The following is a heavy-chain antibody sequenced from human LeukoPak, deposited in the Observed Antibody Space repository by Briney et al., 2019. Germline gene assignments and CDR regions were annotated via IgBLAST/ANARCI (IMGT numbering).Heavy chain of an antibody. V-gene: IGHV3-23*01. CDR2: ISGSGGST. D-gene: IGHD3-22*01. CDR1: GFTLSSYA. CDR3: AKVLHDSSGYYLDAFDI. J-gene: IGHJ3*02. Sequence: QTGGSLRLSCAASGFTLSSYAMSWVRQAPGKGLEWVSAISGSGGSTYYADSVKGRFTISRDNSKNTLYLQMNSLRAEDTAVYYCAKVLHDSSGYYLDAFDIWGQGTMVTVSS.